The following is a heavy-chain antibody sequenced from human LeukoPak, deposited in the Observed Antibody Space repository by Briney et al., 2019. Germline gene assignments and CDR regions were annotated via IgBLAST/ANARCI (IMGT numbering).Heavy chain of an antibody. D-gene: IGHD3-22*01. V-gene: IGHV3-11*01. Sequence: GGSLRPSCAASGFTFSDYYMSWIRQAPGKGLEGVSYISSSGSTIYYADSVKGRFTISRDNAKNSLYLQMNSLRAEDTAVYYCAREVRAYDSSGYYLDYWGQGTLVTVSS. CDR2: ISSSGSTI. J-gene: IGHJ4*02. CDR3: AREVRAYDSSGYYLDY. CDR1: GFTFSDYY.